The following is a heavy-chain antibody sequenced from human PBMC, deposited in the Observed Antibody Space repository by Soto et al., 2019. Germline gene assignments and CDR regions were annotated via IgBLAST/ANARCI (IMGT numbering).Heavy chain of an antibody. CDR3: AHLLGYCSGGSCWFDY. CDR1: GFSLSTSGVG. J-gene: IGHJ4*02. D-gene: IGHD2-15*01. Sequence: SGPTLVNPTQTLTLTCTFSGFSLSTSGVGVGWIRQPPGKALEWLALIYWNDDKRYSPSLESRLTITKDTSKNQVVLTMTNMDPVDTATYYCAHLLGYCSGGSCWFDYWGQGTLVTVSS. CDR2: IYWNDDK. V-gene: IGHV2-5*01.